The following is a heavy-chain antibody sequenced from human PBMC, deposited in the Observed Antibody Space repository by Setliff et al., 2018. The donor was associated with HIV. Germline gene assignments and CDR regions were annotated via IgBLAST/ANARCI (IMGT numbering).Heavy chain of an antibody. D-gene: IGHD3-22*01. V-gene: IGHV4-38-2*01. CDR2: IYHSGST. CDR1: GYSISSGYY. J-gene: IGHJ4*02. Sequence: SETLSLTCAVSGYSISSGYYWGWIRQHPGKGLEWIGNIYHSGSTYYISSLKSRVTISVDTSKNQFSLKRSSVTAGDTSVYYCARSIVPVASGYYYFEYWGQGTLVTVSS. CDR3: ARSIVPVASGYYYFEY.